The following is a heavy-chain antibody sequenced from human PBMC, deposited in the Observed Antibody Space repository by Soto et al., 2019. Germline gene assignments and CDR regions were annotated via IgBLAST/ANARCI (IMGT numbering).Heavy chain of an antibody. J-gene: IGHJ4*02. CDR3: AKDQYGSSSWPLDFDF. CDR1: GFTFRNNA. D-gene: IGHD6-13*01. V-gene: IGHV3-23*01. CDR2: ISGDGGTP. Sequence: EVQLLESGGGLVQPGGSLRLSCAASGFTFRNNAMSWVRRPPGKGLKGVSAISGDGGTPYYADSVKGRFTISRDNSKNTLYLQLNSLRAEDTASYYCAKDQYGSSSWPLDFDFWGQGTLVTVSP.